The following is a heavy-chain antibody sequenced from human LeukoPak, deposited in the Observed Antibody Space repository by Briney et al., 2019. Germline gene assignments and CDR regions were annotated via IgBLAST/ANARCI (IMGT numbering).Heavy chain of an antibody. V-gene: IGHV4-39*07. J-gene: IGHJ4*02. CDR3: ARAATYYYDSSGHPRPYYFDY. CDR1: GGSISSSSYY. D-gene: IGHD3-22*01. CDR2: IYYSGST. Sequence: PSETLSHTCTVSGGSISSSSYYWGWIRQPPGKGLEWIGSIYYSGSTYYNPSLKSRVTISVDTSKNQFSLKLSSVTAADTAVYYCARAATYYYDSSGHPRPYYFDYWGQGTLVTVSS.